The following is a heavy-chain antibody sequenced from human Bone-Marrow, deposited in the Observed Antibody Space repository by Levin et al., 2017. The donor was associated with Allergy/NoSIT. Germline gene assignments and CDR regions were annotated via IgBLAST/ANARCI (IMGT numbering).Heavy chain of an antibody. D-gene: IGHD6-25*01. V-gene: IGHV4-59*13. CDR2: VYFSGST. CDR1: NGSFNGYF. Sequence: LSLTCNVSNGSFNGYFWTWIRQAPGKGLEWIGNVYFSGSTRYNPSLKSRVTISVHTSKSQFSLRLSSVTAADTAMYYCARAGVSSVRGVYYGMDVWGPGTTVTVSS. J-gene: IGHJ6*02. CDR3: ARAGVSSVRGVYYGMDV.